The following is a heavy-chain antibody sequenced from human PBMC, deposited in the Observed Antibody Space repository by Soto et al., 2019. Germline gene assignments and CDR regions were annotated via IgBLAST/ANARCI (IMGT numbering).Heavy chain of an antibody. CDR3: ARYSGWFIDY. CDR2: IKHDGTET. Sequence: VQLVESGGDLVRPGGSLRLSCAASGFIFSRHWMTWVRQAPGKGLEWVANIKHDGTETYLVDSVRGRLTISRDNAKNSVDLQMNSLRVEDTAVYYCARYSGWFIDYWGQGTLVTVSS. CDR1: GFIFSRHW. J-gene: IGHJ4*02. D-gene: IGHD1-26*01. V-gene: IGHV3-7*05.